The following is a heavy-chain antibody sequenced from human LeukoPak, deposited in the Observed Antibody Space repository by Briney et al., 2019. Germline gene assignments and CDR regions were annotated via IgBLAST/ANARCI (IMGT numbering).Heavy chain of an antibody. D-gene: IGHD6-13*01. Sequence: PGRSLRLSCAASGFTFDDYAMHWVRQAPGKGLEWVSGISWNSGSIGYADSVKGRFTISRDNAKNSLYLQMNSLRAEDTAVYYCARDQEQQLVEGDGYWGQGTLVTVSS. J-gene: IGHJ4*02. CDR3: ARDQEQQLVEGDGY. CDR1: GFTFDDYA. CDR2: ISWNSGSI. V-gene: IGHV3-9*01.